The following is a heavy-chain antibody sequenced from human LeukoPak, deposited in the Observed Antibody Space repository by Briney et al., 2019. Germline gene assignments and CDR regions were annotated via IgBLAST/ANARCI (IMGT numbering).Heavy chain of an antibody. CDR3: ARRGYDILTGYYYIDY. CDR1: GGSISSSSYY. CDR2: LYYSGST. D-gene: IGHD3-9*01. J-gene: IGHJ4*02. Sequence: PSETLSLTCTVSGGSISSSSYYWGWIRQPPGKGLERIGTLYYSGSTYYDPSLKSRVTISVDTSKNQFSLKLSSVTAADTAVYYCARRGYDILTGYYYIDYWGQGTLVTVSS. V-gene: IGHV4-39*01.